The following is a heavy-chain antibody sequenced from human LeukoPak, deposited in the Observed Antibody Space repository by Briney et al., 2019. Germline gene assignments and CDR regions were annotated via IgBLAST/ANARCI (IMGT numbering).Heavy chain of an antibody. Sequence: GGSLRLSCAASGFTFGSYAMTWVRQAPGKGLEYVSAVSGNGGSTYYADSVKGRFTISRDNSKNTLYLQMSSLRAEDTAVYYCVKAVYYGSGSYPLFDPWGQGTLVTVSS. D-gene: IGHD3-10*01. CDR1: GFTFGSYA. CDR3: VKAVYYGSGSYPLFDP. V-gene: IGHV3-64D*06. CDR2: VSGNGGST. J-gene: IGHJ5*02.